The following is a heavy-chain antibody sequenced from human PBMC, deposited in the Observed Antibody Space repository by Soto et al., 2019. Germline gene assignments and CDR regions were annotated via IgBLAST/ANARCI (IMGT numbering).Heavy chain of an antibody. V-gene: IGHV1-18*01. CDR2: ISAYNYNT. J-gene: IGHJ4*02. CDR1: GYTFHNYG. CDR3: ERLTGVFRLALDY. D-gene: IGHD3-16*01. Sequence: ASVKVSCKASGYTFHNYGVNWVRQAPGHGLEWMGRISAYNYNTHYAQNFEGRVTMTTDTSTSTAYVELRSLRSDDTAIYYCERLTGVFRLALDYWGQGTQVTVSS.